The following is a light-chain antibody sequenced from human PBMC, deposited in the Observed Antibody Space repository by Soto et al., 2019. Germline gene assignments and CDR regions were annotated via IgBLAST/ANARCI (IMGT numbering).Light chain of an antibody. Sequence: DIQITQSPSSLSSSVLERFSISSRASQSVSFFLSWYQQRPGRAPKLLIYGASNLASGVPPRFSGSRSGTDFTLVIDSLQPEDLGTYYCQEALNEPWTFGQGTKVDI. V-gene: IGKV1-39*02. J-gene: IGKJ1*01. CDR2: GAS. CDR3: QEALNEPWT. CDR1: QSVSFF.